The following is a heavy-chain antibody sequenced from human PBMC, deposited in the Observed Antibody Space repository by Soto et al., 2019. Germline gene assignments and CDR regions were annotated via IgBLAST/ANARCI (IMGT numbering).Heavy chain of an antibody. J-gene: IGHJ5*02. Sequence: SETLSLTCTVSGGSISSGGYYWSWIRQHPGKGLEWIGYIYYSGSTNYNPSLKSRVTISVDTSKNQFSLKLSSVTAADTAVYYCGAISGSYLFLVSWGQRALVTVSS. CDR2: IYYSGST. CDR1: GGSISSGGYY. D-gene: IGHD1-26*01. CDR3: GAISGSYLFLVS. V-gene: IGHV4-61*08.